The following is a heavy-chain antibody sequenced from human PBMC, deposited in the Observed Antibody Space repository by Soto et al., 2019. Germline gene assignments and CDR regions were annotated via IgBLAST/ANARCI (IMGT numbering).Heavy chain of an antibody. J-gene: IGHJ4*02. CDR3: ATDRSGPAY. D-gene: IGHD3-16*02. Sequence: PGGSLRLCCAASGFTFSSYWMSWVRQAPGKGLEWVANIKQDGSEKYYVDSVKGRFTISRDNAKNSLFLQMNSLRAEDTAVYYCATDRSGPAYWGQGTLVTVSS. V-gene: IGHV3-7*01. CDR2: IKQDGSEK. CDR1: GFTFSSYW.